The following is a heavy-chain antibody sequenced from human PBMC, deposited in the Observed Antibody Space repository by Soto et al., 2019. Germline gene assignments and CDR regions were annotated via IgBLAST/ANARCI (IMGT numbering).Heavy chain of an antibody. D-gene: IGHD3-3*01. V-gene: IGHV3-64D*06. CDR1: GFTFSSYA. CDR2: XSXXXGXT. CDR3: VKDLFGVVITRFDY. J-gene: IGHJ4*02. Sequence: PGGSLRLSCSASGFTFSSYAMHWVRQAPGKGLEYVXAXSXXXGXTXXXDXXXXRFTISRDNSKNTLYLQMRSLRAEDTPVYYCVKDLFGVVITRFDYWGQGTLVTVSS.